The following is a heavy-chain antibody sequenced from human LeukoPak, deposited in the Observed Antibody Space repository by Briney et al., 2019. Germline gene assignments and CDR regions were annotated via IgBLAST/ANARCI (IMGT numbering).Heavy chain of an antibody. CDR2: ISSSSSYI. Sequence: GGSLRLSCAASGVTFSSYSMNWVRQAPGKGLEWVSSISSSSSYIYYADSVKGRFTISRDNAKNSLYLQMNSLRAEDTAVYYCARAVPPISYGDYDFDYWGQGTLVTVSS. CDR1: GVTFSSYS. CDR3: ARAVPPISYGDYDFDY. D-gene: IGHD4-17*01. V-gene: IGHV3-21*01. J-gene: IGHJ4*02.